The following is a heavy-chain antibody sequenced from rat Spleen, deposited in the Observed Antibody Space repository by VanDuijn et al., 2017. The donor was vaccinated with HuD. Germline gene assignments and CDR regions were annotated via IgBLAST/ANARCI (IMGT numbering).Heavy chain of an antibody. D-gene: IGHD1-1*01. CDR1: GLSLTSNG. V-gene: IGHV2-47*01. J-gene: IGHJ2*01. CDR3: ARVHYYSASSYFDY. CDR2: IQNGGNT. Sequence: QVQLKESGPGLVQPSQTLSLTCTVSGLSLTSNGVSWIRQPPGKGLEWMGRIQNGGNTDYTSALKSRLSISRDTSKSQIFLEMKSLQTEDTAIYFCARVHYYSASSYFDYWGQGVMVTVSS.